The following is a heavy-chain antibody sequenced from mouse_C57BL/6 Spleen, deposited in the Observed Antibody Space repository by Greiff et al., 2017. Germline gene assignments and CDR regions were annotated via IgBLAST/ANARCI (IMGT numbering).Heavy chain of an antibody. D-gene: IGHD4-1*01. J-gene: IGHJ2*01. Sequence: QVQLQQSGPELVKPGASVKISCKASGYAFSSYWMNWVKQRPGKGLEWIGRIYPGDGDTNYNGKFKGKATLTADKSSSTASMQLSSLTSEDSAVYFCAREGTGTYYFDYWGQGTTLTVSS. V-gene: IGHV1-82*01. CDR3: AREGTGTYYFDY. CDR1: GYAFSSYW. CDR2: IYPGDGDT.